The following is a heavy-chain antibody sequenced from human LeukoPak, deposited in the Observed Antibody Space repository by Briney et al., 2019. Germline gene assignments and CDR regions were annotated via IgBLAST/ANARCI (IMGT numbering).Heavy chain of an antibody. Sequence: GGSLRLSCAAARFRFISNAMSWVRQAPGKGLEWVSVISGSGGSTYYADSVKGRFTISRDNYNNTLYLQINSLRAEDTAVYYCAKFWGEAGTLNYGMDVWGQGTMVTVSS. CDR1: RFRFISNA. J-gene: IGHJ6*02. CDR3: AKFWGEAGTLNYGMDV. D-gene: IGHD6-13*01. CDR2: ISGSGGST. V-gene: IGHV3-23*01.